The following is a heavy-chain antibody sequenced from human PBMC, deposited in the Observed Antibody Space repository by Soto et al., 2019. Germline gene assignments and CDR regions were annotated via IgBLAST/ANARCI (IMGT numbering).Heavy chain of an antibody. CDR1: GYTFTSYD. J-gene: IGHJ6*02. D-gene: IGHD3-16*01. CDR2: MNPNSGNT. CDR3: ARVWGTTSYYYYGMDV. V-gene: IGHV1-8*01. Sequence: ASVKVSCKASGYTFTSYDINWVRQATGQGLEWMGWMNPNSGNTGYAQKFQGRVTMTRNTSISTAYMELSSLRSEDTAVYYCARVWGTTSYYYYGMDVWGQGTTVTVSS.